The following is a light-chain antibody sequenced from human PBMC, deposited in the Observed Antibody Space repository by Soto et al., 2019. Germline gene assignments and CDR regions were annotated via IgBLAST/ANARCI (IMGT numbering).Light chain of an antibody. CDR1: QSVSSY. Sequence: EIVLTQSPATLSLSPGERATLSCRASQSVSSYLAWYQQKPGQAPRLLIYDASNRATGIPARFSGSGSGTDFTLNISSLEPDDFAVYYCQQRSNWPRTFGQGTKVDIK. J-gene: IGKJ1*01. CDR2: DAS. CDR3: QQRSNWPRT. V-gene: IGKV3-11*01.